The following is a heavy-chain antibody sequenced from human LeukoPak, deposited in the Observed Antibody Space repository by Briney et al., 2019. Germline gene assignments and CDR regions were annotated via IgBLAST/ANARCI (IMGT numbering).Heavy chain of an antibody. Sequence: ASVKVSCQVSGHTFTDYYMHWVPQAPGKGLEWMGLVDPEDGETIYAEKFQGRVTITADTSTDTAYMELSSLRSEDTAEYYCATGSSGFLDYWGQGTLVTVSS. CDR3: ATGSSGFLDY. D-gene: IGHD3-3*01. J-gene: IGHJ4*02. CDR2: VDPEDGET. V-gene: IGHV1-69-2*01. CDR1: GHTFTDYY.